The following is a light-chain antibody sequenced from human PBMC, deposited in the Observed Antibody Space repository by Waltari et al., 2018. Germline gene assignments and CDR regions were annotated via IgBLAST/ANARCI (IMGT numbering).Light chain of an antibody. Sequence: QSVLTQPPSVSGAPGQRVPISCTGSGSKIGAGHEVHWYQQLPRAAPKRLIYGSSTRPLGVPDRFFGSTSGTSASLAITGLQAEDEADYYCQSYDTSLSVVFGGGTKLTVL. CDR2: GSS. V-gene: IGLV1-40*01. J-gene: IGLJ3*02. CDR3: QSYDTSLSVV. CDR1: GSKIGAGHE.